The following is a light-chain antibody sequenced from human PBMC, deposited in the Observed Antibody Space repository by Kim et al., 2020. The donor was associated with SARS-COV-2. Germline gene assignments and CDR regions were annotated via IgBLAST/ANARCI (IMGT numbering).Light chain of an antibody. J-gene: IGLJ3*02. V-gene: IGLV1-44*01. CDR1: TANIGSSI. CDR2: SAH. CDR3: AAWDDSLRGV. Sequence: PGQRITISCSGSTANIGSSIVNWYQQLPGSAPKLLISSAHERPSGVPARFSGSKSGTSASLAISGLQSEDEAVYYCAAWDDSLRGVFGGGTQLTVL.